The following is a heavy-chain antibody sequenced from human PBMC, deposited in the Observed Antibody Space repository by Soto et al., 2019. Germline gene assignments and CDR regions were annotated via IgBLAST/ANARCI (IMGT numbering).Heavy chain of an antibody. V-gene: IGHV4-34*01. CDR2: INHSGST. CDR1: CGSCIGYY. CDR3: ARGLRYYGMDV. Sequence: PSETLSLTCAFYCGSCIGYYWSWIRQPPGKGLEWIGEINHSGSTNYNPSLKSRVTISVDTSKNQFSVKLSSVTAADTAVYYCARGLRYYGMDVWGQGTTVTVSS. J-gene: IGHJ6*02.